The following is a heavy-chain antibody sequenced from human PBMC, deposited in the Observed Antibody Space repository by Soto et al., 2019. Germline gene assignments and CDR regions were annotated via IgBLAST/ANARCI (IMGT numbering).Heavy chain of an antibody. V-gene: IGHV3-23*01. CDR2: ISGSGGST. Sequence: GGSLRLSCAASGFTFSSYAMSWVRQAPGKGLEWVSAISGSGGSTYYADSVKGRFTISRDNSKNTLYLQMNSLRAEDTAVYYCAKYPYYDFWSGYSPPYVWGQGTTVTVSS. CDR1: GFTFSSYA. D-gene: IGHD3-3*01. J-gene: IGHJ6*02. CDR3: AKYPYYDFWSGYSPPYV.